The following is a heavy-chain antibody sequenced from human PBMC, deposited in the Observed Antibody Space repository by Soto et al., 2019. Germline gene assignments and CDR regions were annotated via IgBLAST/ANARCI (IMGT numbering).Heavy chain of an antibody. J-gene: IGHJ4*02. D-gene: IGHD1-7*01. CDR3: TRAGASDWNYVSTSS. Sequence: ASVKVSCKASGYKFTTYFIHWVRQAPGQGLEWMGMIHPSGDTGYAQKFRGRVTMTIDTSTTTAYMELRNLTSEDTAVYYCTRAGASDWNYVSTSSWGQGTLVTVSS. V-gene: IGHV1-46*01. CDR1: GYKFTTYF. CDR2: IHPSGDT.